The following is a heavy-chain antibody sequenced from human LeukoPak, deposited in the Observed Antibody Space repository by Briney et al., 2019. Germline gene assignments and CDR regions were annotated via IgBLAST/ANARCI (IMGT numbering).Heavy chain of an antibody. CDR1: GFTVSTNC. J-gene: IGHJ4*02. CDR3: AKDRAAYGDNPLFDY. V-gene: IGHV3-53*01. CDR2: IYSGGTT. Sequence: GGSLRLSCAASGFTVSTNCMTWVRQAPGKGLEWVSTIYSGGTTYYADSVMGRFTISRDNSKNTLYLQMNSLRADDTAIYYCAKDRAAYGDNPLFDYWGQGTLVTVSS. D-gene: IGHD4-17*01.